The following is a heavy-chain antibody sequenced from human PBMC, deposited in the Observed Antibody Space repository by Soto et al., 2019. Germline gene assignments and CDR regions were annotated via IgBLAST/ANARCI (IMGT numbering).Heavy chain of an antibody. CDR3: AKDVRGYSSSWFEYFQH. CDR1: GFTFSSYA. J-gene: IGHJ1*01. Sequence: PGGSLRLSCAASGFTFSSYAMSWVRQAPGKGLEWVSAISGSGGSTYYADSVKGRFTISRDNSKNTLYLQMNSLRAEDTAVYYCAKDVRGYSSSWFEYFQHWGQGTLVTVSS. CDR2: ISGSGGST. V-gene: IGHV3-23*01. D-gene: IGHD6-13*01.